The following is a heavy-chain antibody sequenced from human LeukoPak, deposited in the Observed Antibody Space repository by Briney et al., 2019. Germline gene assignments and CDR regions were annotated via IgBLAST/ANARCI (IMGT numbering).Heavy chain of an antibody. CDR3: ARRDYDFWSGYRTLGFDY. CDR2: IYYSGST. CDR1: GGSFSGYY. V-gene: IGHV4-39*01. D-gene: IGHD3-3*01. Sequence: ASETLSLTCAVYGGSFSGYYWGWIRQPPGKGLEWIGSIYYSGSTYYNPSLKSRVTISVDTSKNQFSLKLSSVTAADTAVYYCARRDYDFWSGYRTLGFDYWGQGTLVTVSS. J-gene: IGHJ4*02.